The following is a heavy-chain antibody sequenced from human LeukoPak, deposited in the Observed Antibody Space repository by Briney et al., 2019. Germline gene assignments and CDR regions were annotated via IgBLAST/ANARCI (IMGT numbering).Heavy chain of an antibody. D-gene: IGHD5-24*01. J-gene: IGHJ3*02. CDR1: GGSISSGSYY. CDR2: IYTSGST. CDR3: AGEMATTDDAFDI. V-gene: IGHV4-61*02. Sequence: KTSETLSLTCTVSGGSISSGSYYWSWIRQPAGKGLEWIGRIYTSGSTNYNPSLKSRVTISVDTSKNQFSLKLSSVTAADTAVYYCAGEMATTDDAFDIWGQGTMVTVSS.